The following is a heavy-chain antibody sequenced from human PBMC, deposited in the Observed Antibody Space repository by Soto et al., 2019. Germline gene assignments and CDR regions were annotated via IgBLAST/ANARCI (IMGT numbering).Heavy chain of an antibody. V-gene: IGHV3-33*01. CDR2: IWYDGSNK. J-gene: IGHJ4*02. D-gene: IGHD5-18*01. CDR1: GFTFSSYG. Sequence: GGSLRLSFAAYGFTFSSYGMHWFRQAPGKGLEWVAVIWYDGSNKYYADSVKGRFTISRDNSKNTLYLQMNSLRAEDTAVYYCARDAVDTAMVTSLDYSGQGTLDTVSS. CDR3: ARDAVDTAMVTSLDY.